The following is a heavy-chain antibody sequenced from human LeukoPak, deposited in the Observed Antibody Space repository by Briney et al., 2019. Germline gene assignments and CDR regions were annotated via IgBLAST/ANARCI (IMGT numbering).Heavy chain of an antibody. CDR3: AKDQAVAGFDY. V-gene: IGHV3-23*01. D-gene: IGHD6-19*01. CDR2: ISGSGGTT. CDR1: GFTFSSYG. J-gene: IGHJ4*02. Sequence: GGSLRLSCAASGFTFSSYGMSWVRQAPGKGLEWVSGISGSGGTTYYADSVKGRFTISRDNSKNTLYLQMSSLRAEDTAVYYCAKDQAVAGFDYWGQGTLVTVSS.